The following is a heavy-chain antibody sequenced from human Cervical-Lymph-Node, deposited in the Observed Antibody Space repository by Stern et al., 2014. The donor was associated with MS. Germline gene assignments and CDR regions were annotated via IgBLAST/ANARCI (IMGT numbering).Heavy chain of an antibody. CDR2: THYSGTT. CDR1: GGSISSGEDY. Sequence: VQLQESGPGLVKPSQTLSLTCAVSGGSISSGEDYWSWIRQSPGKGLEWHGYTHYSGTTYCNPALKSRVTISVDTSKNQFSLKLSSVTAADTAVYYCSRDADAYSLVFGYWGRGTLVTVSS. D-gene: IGHD5-24*01. J-gene: IGHJ4*02. V-gene: IGHV4-30-4*01. CDR3: SRDADAYSLVFGY.